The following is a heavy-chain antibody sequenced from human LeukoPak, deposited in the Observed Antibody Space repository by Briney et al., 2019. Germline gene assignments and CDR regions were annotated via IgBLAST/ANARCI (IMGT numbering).Heavy chain of an antibody. CDR2: ISGSGNGFSI. J-gene: IGHJ4*02. CDR3: VKDFGRIRGTPDS. V-gene: IGHV3-64D*06. Sequence: GGSLRLSCSASGFVFSIYTMYWVRQTPGKGPEYVSTISGSGNGFSIYYADSVKGRFTISRDDSKSIVYLQMNGLRSEDTAVYYCVKDFGRIRGTPDSWGQGTLVTVSS. CDR1: GFVFSIYT. D-gene: IGHD1-1*01.